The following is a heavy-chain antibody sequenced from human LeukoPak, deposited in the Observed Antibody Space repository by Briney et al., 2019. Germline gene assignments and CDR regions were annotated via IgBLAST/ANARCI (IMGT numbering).Heavy chain of an antibody. Sequence: GGSLRLSCAASGFTFSSYAMHWGRQAPGKGLEYVSSISSNGGSTYYANSVKGRFTISRDNSKNTLYLQMGSLRAEDMAVYYCARVSVGTSYYYYYMDVWGKGTTVTVSS. D-gene: IGHD2-2*01. CDR3: ARVSVGTSYYYYYMDV. CDR1: GFTFSSYA. J-gene: IGHJ6*03. V-gene: IGHV3-64*01. CDR2: ISSNGGST.